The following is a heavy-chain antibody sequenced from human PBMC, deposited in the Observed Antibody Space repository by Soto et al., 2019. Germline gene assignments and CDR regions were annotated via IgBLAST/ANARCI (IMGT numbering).Heavy chain of an antibody. Sequence: SSETLSLTCAVYGGSFSGYYWSWLRQPPGKGLEWIGEINHSGSTNYNPSLKSRVTISVDTSKNQFSLKLSSVTAADTAVYYCVKYYDSSGPFDYWGQGTLVTVSS. V-gene: IGHV4-34*01. J-gene: IGHJ4*02. CDR2: INHSGST. CDR1: GGSFSGYY. CDR3: VKYYDSSGPFDY. D-gene: IGHD3-22*01.